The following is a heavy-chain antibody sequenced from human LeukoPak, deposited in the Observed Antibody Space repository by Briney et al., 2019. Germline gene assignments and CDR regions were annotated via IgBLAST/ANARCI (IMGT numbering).Heavy chain of an antibody. CDR3: ARAGGSYQVFDY. J-gene: IGHJ4*02. V-gene: IGHV3-23*01. D-gene: IGHD1-26*01. CDR1: GFTFSSYG. Sequence: GGSLRLSCAASGFTFSSYGMSWVRQAPGKGLEWVSAISGSGGRTYYADSVKGRFTISRDNAKNSLYLQMNSLRAEDTAVYYCARAGGSYQVFDYWGQGTLVTVSS. CDR2: ISGSGGRT.